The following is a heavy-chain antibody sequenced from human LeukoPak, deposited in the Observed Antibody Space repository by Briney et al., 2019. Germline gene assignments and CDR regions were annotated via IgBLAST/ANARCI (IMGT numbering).Heavy chain of an antibody. CDR2: IYYSGST. J-gene: IGHJ5*02. D-gene: IGHD4-17*01. CDR1: GGSISSYY. CDR3: ARHTGRLRYLADWFDP. Sequence: SETLSLTCTVSGGSISSYYWSWIRQPPGKGLEWIGYIYYSGSTNYNPSLKSRVTISVDTSKNQFSLKLSSVTAADTAVCYCARHTGRLRYLADWFDPWGQGTLVTVSS. V-gene: IGHV4-59*08.